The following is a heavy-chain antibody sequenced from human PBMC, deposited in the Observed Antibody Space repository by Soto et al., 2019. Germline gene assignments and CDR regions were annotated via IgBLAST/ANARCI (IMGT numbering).Heavy chain of an antibody. CDR1: GYTFTSYA. V-gene: IGHV1-3*01. J-gene: IGHJ4*02. D-gene: IGHD4-17*01. Sequence: GASVKVSCKASGYTFTSYAMHWVRQAPGQRLEWMGWINAGNGNTKYSQKFQGRVTITRDTSASTAYMELSSLRSEDTAVYYCARDKNDYGDLSFDYWGQGTLVTSPQ. CDR3: ARDKNDYGDLSFDY. CDR2: INAGNGNT.